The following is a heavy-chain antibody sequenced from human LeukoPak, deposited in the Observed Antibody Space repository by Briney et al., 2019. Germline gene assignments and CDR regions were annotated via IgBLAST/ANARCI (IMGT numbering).Heavy chain of an antibody. D-gene: IGHD2-8*01. CDR2: INPSSDTT. V-gene: IGHV1-46*01. CDR3: ARAERKRRDTVLMVYAISFDY. J-gene: IGHJ4*02. CDR1: GYTFTNYY. Sequence: ASVTVSCKASGYTFTNYYMHWVRQAPGQGLEWMGIINPSSDTTNYAQKFHARVTMTRDMSTSTVYMELSSLRSEDTAVYYCARAERKRRDTVLMVYAISFDYWGQGTLVTVSS.